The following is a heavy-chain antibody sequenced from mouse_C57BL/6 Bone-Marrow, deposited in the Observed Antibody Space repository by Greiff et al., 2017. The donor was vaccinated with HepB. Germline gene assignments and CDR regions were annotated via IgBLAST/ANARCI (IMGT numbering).Heavy chain of an antibody. Sequence: QVQLQQPGAELVKPGASVKLSCKASGYTFTSYWMQWVKQRPGQGLEWIGEIDPSDSYTNYNQKFKGKATVTVDTSSSTAYMQLSSLTSEDSAVYYCARRIRNFDYWGQGTTLTVSS. J-gene: IGHJ2*01. V-gene: IGHV1-50*01. CDR1: GYTFTSYW. CDR2: IDPSDSYT. CDR3: ARRIRNFDY.